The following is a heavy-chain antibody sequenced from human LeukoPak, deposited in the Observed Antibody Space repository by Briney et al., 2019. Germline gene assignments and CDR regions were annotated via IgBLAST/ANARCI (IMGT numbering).Heavy chain of an antibody. D-gene: IGHD6-19*01. CDR2: IISSSSYI. J-gene: IGHJ3*02. CDR1: GFPFSSYS. CDR3: ARPYSSGLDAFDI. V-gene: IGHV3-21*01. Sequence: GGPLRLPCAASGFPFSSYSLNGAPRPPGRGREWVSSIISSSSYIYYADSVKGRFTISRDNAKNSLYLQMNSLRAEDTAVYYCARPYSSGLDAFDIWGQGTMVTVSS.